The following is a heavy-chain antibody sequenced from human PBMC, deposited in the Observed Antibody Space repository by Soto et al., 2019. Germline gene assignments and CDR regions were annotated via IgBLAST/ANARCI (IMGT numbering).Heavy chain of an antibody. D-gene: IGHD5-12*01. V-gene: IGHV4-34*01. Sequence: SETLSLTCAVYGGSFSGYYWSWIRQPPGKGLEWIGEINHSGSTNYNPSLKSRVTISVDTSKNQFSLKLSSVTAADTAVYYCATLSGYDPVPYYSGMDVWGQGTTVTVS. J-gene: IGHJ6*02. CDR1: GGSFSGYY. CDR3: ATLSGYDPVPYYSGMDV. CDR2: INHSGST.